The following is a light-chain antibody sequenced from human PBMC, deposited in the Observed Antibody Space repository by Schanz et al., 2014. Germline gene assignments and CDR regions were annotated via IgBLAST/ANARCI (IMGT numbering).Light chain of an antibody. CDR3: QQYGRSPSLT. V-gene: IGKV1-39*01. Sequence: DIRVTQSPSSLSASVGDRVTITCRASQSISDYLNWYQQKPGKAPNLLIYAASILQSGVPSRFSGSGSGTDFTLTISSLHPEDFAVYYCQQYGRSPSLTFGGGTKVEIK. CDR2: AAS. CDR1: QSISDY. J-gene: IGKJ4*01.